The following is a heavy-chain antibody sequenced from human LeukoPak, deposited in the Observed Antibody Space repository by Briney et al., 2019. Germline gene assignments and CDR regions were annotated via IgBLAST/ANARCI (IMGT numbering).Heavy chain of an antibody. D-gene: IGHD2-15*01. Sequence: GGSLRLSCAASGLSFSSCGMSWVRQAPGKGLEWISTIGSGGDTAYNADFVKGRFTISRDNFKTMVYLEMNSLKAEDTALYYCAKGGRLSGPFQYWGQGTLVTVAS. CDR1: GLSFSSCG. V-gene: IGHV3-23*01. CDR3: AKGGRLSGPFQY. CDR2: IGSGGDTA. J-gene: IGHJ4*02.